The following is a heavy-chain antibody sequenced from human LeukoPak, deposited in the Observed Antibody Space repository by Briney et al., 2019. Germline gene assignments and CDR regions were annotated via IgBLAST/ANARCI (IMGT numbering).Heavy chain of an antibody. Sequence: GRSLRLSCAASGFTFSSYAMHWVRQAPGKGLEWGAVISYDGSNKYYADSVKGRFTISRDISKNTLYLQMNSLRAEDTAVYYCARGGYSYGSVKDFDYWGQGTLVTVSS. D-gene: IGHD5-18*01. V-gene: IGHV3-30-3*01. CDR3: ARGGYSYGSVKDFDY. J-gene: IGHJ4*02. CDR1: GFTFSSYA. CDR2: ISYDGSNK.